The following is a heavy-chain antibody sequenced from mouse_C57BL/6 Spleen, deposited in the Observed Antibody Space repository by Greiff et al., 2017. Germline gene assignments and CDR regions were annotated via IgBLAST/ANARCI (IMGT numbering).Heavy chain of an antibody. CDR2: IYPSDSET. V-gene: IGHV1-61*01. D-gene: IGHD1-1*01. CDR1: GYTFTSYW. CDR3: ARGSFYYGRSYWYFDV. Sequence: VQLQQPGAELVRPGSSVKLSCKASGYTFTSYWMDWVKQRPGQGLEWIGNIYPSDSETHYNQKFKDKATLTVDKSSSTAYMQLSSLTSEDSAVYYWARGSFYYGRSYWYFDVWGTGTTVTVSS. J-gene: IGHJ1*03.